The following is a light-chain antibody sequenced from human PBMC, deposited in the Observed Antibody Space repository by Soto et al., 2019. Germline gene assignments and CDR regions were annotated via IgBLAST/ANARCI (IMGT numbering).Light chain of an antibody. Sequence: EIGMTQSPSTLSVSPGGRATLSCRASQSISDTLAWYQQKPGQAPRLLIHGASTRATGFPARFSGSGSGTDFTLTISSLQSEDFAVYYCQQYNNWPWTFGQGTKADIK. V-gene: IGKV3-15*01. CDR1: QSISDT. J-gene: IGKJ1*01. CDR3: QQYNNWPWT. CDR2: GAS.